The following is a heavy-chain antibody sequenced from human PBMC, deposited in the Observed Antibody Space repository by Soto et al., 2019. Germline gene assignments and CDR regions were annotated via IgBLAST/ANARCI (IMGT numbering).Heavy chain of an antibody. CDR2: IYYSGTT. J-gene: IGHJ5*02. Sequence: QVQLQESGPGLVKPSQTLSLTCTVSGGSISSGDYSWTWIRQPPGKGLEWIGFIYYSGTTYYNPSLQRPTTITVDTAKNPFSLRLGSVTAADTAMYFCARDREAPGYCNSDSRSSWGNWFDPWGQGTLVTVSS. V-gene: IGHV4-30-4*01. CDR1: GGSISSGDYS. D-gene: IGHD2-15*01. CDR3: ARDREAPGYCNSDSRSSWGNWFDP.